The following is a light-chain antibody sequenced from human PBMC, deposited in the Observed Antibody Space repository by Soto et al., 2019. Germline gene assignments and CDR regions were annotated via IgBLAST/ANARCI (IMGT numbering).Light chain of an antibody. CDR1: QSISSN. J-gene: IGKJ1*01. CDR2: GAS. Sequence: EIVLTQSPATLSVSPGERATLSCRASQSISSNLAWYQQKPGQSPRLLIYGASSRATGVPVRFSGSGSGVAVTLTISGLQSADVSVYHCQQYNKWPGTFGQGTKVEIK. V-gene: IGKV3-15*01. CDR3: QQYNKWPGT.